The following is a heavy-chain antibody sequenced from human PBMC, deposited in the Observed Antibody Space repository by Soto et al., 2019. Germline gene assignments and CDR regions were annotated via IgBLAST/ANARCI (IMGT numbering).Heavy chain of an antibody. Sequence: EVHLLESGGGLVQPGASLRVSCAASGFTFSSYTMNWVRQAQGKGLEWVSSISGSGGSTYYADSVKGGFTISRDNPENTLYLQMNSLRVEDTAVYYCAKDLSGADCPWGQGTLVTVAS. CDR1: GFTFSSYT. CDR2: ISGSGGST. V-gene: IGHV3-23*01. J-gene: IGHJ5*02. CDR3: AKDLSGADCP. D-gene: IGHD2-21*02.